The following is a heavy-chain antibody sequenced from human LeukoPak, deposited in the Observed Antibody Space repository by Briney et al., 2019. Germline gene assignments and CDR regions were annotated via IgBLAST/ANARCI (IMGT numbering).Heavy chain of an antibody. V-gene: IGHV4-30-4*07. CDR2: IYYSGST. CDR1: GGSISSGGYS. D-gene: IGHD3-22*01. CDR3: ARGGGYYDSSGFDY. J-gene: IGHJ4*02. Sequence: SETLSLTCAVSGGSISSGGYSWSWIRQPPGKGLEWIGYIYYSGSTYYNPSLKSRVTISVDTSKNQFSLKLSSVTAADTAVYYCARGGGYYDSSGFDYWGQGTLVTVSS.